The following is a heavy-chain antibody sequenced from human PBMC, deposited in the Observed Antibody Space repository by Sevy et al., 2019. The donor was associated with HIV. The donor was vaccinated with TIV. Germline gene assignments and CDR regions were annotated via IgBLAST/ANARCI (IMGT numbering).Heavy chain of an antibody. J-gene: IGHJ4*02. CDR3: AREGCTKPHDY. CDR2: LSFGWGEI. Sequence: GGSLRLSCAASGFTFSKYSMSWVRQPPGKGLEWVSTLSFGWGEINYADSVKGRFTISRDNSKSSGYLQMNNLGPEETAVYYCAREGCTKPHDYWGQGTLVTVSS. CDR1: GFTFSKYS. V-gene: IGHV3-23*01. D-gene: IGHD2-8*01.